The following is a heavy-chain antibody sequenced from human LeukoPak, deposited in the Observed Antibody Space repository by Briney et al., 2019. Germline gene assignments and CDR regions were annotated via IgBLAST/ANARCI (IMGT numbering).Heavy chain of an antibody. V-gene: IGHV4-59*08. CDR1: GGSISRYY. D-gene: IGHD2-2*01. CDR3: ARLGIGVVPSAMLGDYYFDY. J-gene: IGHJ4*02. CDR2: IYYSGST. Sequence: SPTLSLPCTVSGGSISRYYCSWIRQPPRQGLERMGYIYYSGSTKYDPSLKSRVTISVDTSKNQFSLKLTSVTAADTAVYYCARLGIGVVPSAMLGDYYFDYWGQGTLVTVSS.